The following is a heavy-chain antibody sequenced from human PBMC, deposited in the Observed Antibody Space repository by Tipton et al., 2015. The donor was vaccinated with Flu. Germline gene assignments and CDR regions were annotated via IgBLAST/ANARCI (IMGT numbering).Heavy chain of an antibody. Sequence: TLSLTCAVSGDSIRNDYFWGWIRQPPGKGLEWIGSMYHSGRTYYNPSLKSRVTISVDTSKNQFSLKLSSVSAADTAVYYCARLPTRSYCPDYWGQGTLVTVSS. CDR1: GDSIRNDYF. J-gene: IGHJ4*02. CDR3: ARLPTRSYCPDY. V-gene: IGHV4-38-2*01. CDR2: MYHSGRT. D-gene: IGHD1-26*01.